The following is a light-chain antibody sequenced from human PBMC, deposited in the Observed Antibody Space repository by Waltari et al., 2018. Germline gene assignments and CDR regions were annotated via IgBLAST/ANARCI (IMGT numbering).Light chain of an antibody. CDR3: QQRNNWPPWT. Sequence: EIVLTQSPVTLSLSPGERATLSCRASQSVGSYLAWYQQRPGQAPRLLIYDASNSATGIPARFSGSGSGTDFTLTISSLEPEDFAVYYCQQRNNWPPWTFGQGTKVEVK. V-gene: IGKV3-11*01. J-gene: IGKJ1*01. CDR1: QSVGSY. CDR2: DAS.